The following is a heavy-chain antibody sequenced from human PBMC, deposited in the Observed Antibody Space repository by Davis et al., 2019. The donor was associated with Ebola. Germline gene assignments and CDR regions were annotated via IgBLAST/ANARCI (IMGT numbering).Heavy chain of an antibody. CDR2: IYYSGST. CDR3: ARVDYYGSGSLDY. D-gene: IGHD3-10*01. CDR1: GGSISSYY. J-gene: IGHJ4*02. Sequence: SETLSLTCTASGGSISSYYWSWIRQPPGKGLEWIGYIYYSGSTNYNPSLKSRVTISVDTSKNQFSLKLSSVTAADTAVYYCARVDYYGSGSLDYWGQGTLVTVSS. V-gene: IGHV4-59*12.